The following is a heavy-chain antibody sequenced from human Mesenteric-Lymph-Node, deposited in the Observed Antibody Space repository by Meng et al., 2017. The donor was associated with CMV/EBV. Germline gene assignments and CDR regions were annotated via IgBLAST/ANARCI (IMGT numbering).Heavy chain of an antibody. V-gene: IGHV4-34*01. J-gene: IGHJ4*02. D-gene: IGHD3-9*01. CDR1: GCSFIGYY. Sequence: VQLHHWEALLLKPSEPLSVTFAVYGCSFIGYYWNLIRQSPEKGLEWIGEINHSGSTTYNPSFTSRIIISVDTSTNQISLNMSSVTAADTAVYYCARGSSYDILTGYFDYWGQGALVTVSS. CDR2: INHSGST. CDR3: ARGSSYDILTGYFDY.